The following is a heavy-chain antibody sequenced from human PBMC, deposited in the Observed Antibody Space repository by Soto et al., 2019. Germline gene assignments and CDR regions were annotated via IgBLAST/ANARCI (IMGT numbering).Heavy chain of an antibody. D-gene: IGHD2-15*01. CDR1: GGTFSSYT. CDR3: ARRGYCSGGSCYPTYYYYGMDV. J-gene: IGHJ6*02. Sequence: QVQLVQSGAEVKKPGSSVKVSCKASGGTFSSYTISWVRQAPGQGLEWMGRIIPILGIANYAQKFQGRVTITADKSTSTAYMELSSLRSEDTAVYYCARRGYCSGGSCYPTYYYYGMDVWGQGTTVTVSS. CDR2: IIPILGIA. V-gene: IGHV1-69*02.